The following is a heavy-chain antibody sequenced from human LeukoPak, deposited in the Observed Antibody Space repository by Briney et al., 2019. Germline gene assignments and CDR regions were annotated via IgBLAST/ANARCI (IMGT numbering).Heavy chain of an antibody. J-gene: IGHJ4*02. CDR2: ISGSDGST. CDR3: AKEVGMIVVVTADY. CDR1: GFTFSSYA. D-gene: IGHD3-22*01. V-gene: IGHV3-23*01. Sequence: GGSLRLSCAASGFTFSSYAMSWVRQAPGKGLEWVSSISGSDGSTYYADSVKGRFTISRDNSKNTLYLQMNSLRAEDTAVYYCAKEVGMIVVVTADYWGQGTLVTVSS.